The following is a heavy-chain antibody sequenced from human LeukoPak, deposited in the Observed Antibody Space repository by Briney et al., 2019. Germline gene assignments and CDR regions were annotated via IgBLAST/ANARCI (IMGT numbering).Heavy chain of an antibody. J-gene: IGHJ4*02. D-gene: IGHD3-22*01. Sequence: GASVKVSCKASGYTFTTYNINWVRQAPGQGLEWMGWISGYNGNTNYAQKLQGRVTMTTDTSTSTAYMELRSLKSDDTAVYYCARVTGYMIEDYFDYWGQGTLVTVSS. CDR2: ISGYNGNT. CDR1: GYTFTTYN. V-gene: IGHV1-18*01. CDR3: ARVTGYMIEDYFDY.